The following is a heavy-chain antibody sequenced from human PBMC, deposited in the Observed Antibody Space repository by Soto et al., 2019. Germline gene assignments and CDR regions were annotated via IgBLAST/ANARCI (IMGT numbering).Heavy chain of an antibody. CDR1: GFTFSSYV. J-gene: IGHJ4*02. D-gene: IGHD6-19*01. CDR3: AKCPVAGLLDY. CDR2: ISGSGGST. V-gene: IGHV3-23*01. Sequence: GGSLRLSCAASGFTFSSYVMSWVRQAPGKGLEWVSAISGSGGSTYYADSVKGRFTISRDNSKNMLYLQMNSLRAEDTAVYYCAKCPVAGLLDYWGQGTLVTVSS.